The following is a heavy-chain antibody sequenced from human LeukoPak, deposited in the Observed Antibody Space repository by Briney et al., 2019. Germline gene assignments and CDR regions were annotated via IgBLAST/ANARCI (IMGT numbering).Heavy chain of an antibody. J-gene: IGHJ4*02. CDR2: VYYSGSS. CDR3: GRQISGQRYYCDY. D-gene: IGHD3-3*01. CDR1: CVSIRCCFFY. V-gene: IGHV4-30-4*01. Sequence: SQTLSLTCRVSCVSIRCCFFYWRWIRQPPGKGLEWIGYVYYSGSSYYIPSLKSRVTMSVDTSKNQFSLRLSSVAAAVKDVDNCGRQISGQRYYCDYWGQGTLVTVSS.